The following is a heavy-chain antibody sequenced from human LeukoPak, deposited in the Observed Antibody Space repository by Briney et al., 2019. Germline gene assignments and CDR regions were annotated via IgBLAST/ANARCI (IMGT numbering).Heavy chain of an antibody. J-gene: IGHJ4*02. D-gene: IGHD3-10*01. V-gene: IGHV3-30*03. CDR1: GFTFSSYG. CDR3: ARRGSGTYDFDY. Sequence: GRSLRLSCAASGFTFSSYGMHWVRQAPGKGLEWVAVISYDGSNKYYADSVKGRFTISRDNSKNSLYLQMNNLRAEDTAVYYCARRGSGTYDFDYWGQGTLVTVSS. CDR2: ISYDGSNK.